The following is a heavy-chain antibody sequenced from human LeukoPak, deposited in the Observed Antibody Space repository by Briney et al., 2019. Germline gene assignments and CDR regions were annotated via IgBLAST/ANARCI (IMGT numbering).Heavy chain of an antibody. Sequence: SVKVSCKASGYTFTGYYMHWVRQAPGQGLEWMGWINPNSGGTNYAQKFQGRVTMTRDTSISTAYMELSRLRSDDTAVYYCARERSSLAAAGLDFDYWGQGTLVTVSS. CDR3: ARERSSLAAAGLDFDY. J-gene: IGHJ4*02. CDR2: INPNSGGT. V-gene: IGHV1-2*02. CDR1: GYTFTGYY. D-gene: IGHD6-13*01.